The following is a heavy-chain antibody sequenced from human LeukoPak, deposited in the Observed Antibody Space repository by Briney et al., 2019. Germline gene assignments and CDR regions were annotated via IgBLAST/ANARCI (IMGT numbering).Heavy chain of an antibody. CDR2: ISAYNGNT. Sequence: ASVTVSCKGSVYTFTSYVISWVRQPPGQGLEWMGCISAYNGNTNYAQKLQGRVTMTTDTSTSTAYMELRSLRSDDTAVYYCARAGGYSYQLTEGGDAFDIWGQGTMVTVSS. D-gene: IGHD5-18*01. CDR1: VYTFTSYV. CDR3: ARAGGYSYQLTEGGDAFDI. V-gene: IGHV1-18*04. J-gene: IGHJ3*02.